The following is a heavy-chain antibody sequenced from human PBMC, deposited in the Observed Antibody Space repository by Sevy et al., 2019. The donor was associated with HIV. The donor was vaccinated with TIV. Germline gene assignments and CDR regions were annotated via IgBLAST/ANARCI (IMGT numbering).Heavy chain of an antibody. J-gene: IGHJ3*01. D-gene: IGHD3-22*01. V-gene: IGHV3-7*03. CDR3: ARGTYYYDSGSYYHDAFDL. CDR1: GFTFSSYW. Sequence: GGSLRLSCVASSGFTFSSYWMSWVRQAPGKGLEWVANIKQDGRVKYYVDSVRGRFAISRDNAKNSLYLQMNTLRADDTALYYCARGTYYYDSGSYYHDAFDLWGQGTMVTVSS. CDR2: IKQDGRVK.